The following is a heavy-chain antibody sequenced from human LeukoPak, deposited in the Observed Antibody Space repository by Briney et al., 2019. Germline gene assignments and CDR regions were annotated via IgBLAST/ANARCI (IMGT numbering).Heavy chain of an antibody. CDR3: AMGGGIQLWLQYYFDH. J-gene: IGHJ4*02. Sequence: GRSLRLSCAASGFIFDDHVMHWVRQAPGKGLEWVSSINWNGDKIGYADSVKGRFTISRDNAKNSLYLQMNSLGPEDTALYYCAMGGGIQLWLQYYFDHWGQGTLVTVSS. CDR2: INWNGDKI. CDR1: GFIFDDHV. V-gene: IGHV3-9*01. D-gene: IGHD2-21*01.